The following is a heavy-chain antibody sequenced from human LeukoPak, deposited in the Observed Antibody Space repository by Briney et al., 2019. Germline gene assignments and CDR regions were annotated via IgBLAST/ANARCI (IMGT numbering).Heavy chain of an antibody. CDR2: ISGSGGST. D-gene: IGHD6-19*01. CDR1: GFTFSSYA. Sequence: GGSLRLSCAASGFTFSSYAMSWVRQAPGKGLEWVSAISGSGGSTYYADSVKGRFTISRDNSKNTLYLQMNSLRAEDTAVYYYAKDIRSSGWSKYFDNWGQGTLVTVSS. J-gene: IGHJ4*02. CDR3: AKDIRSSGWSKYFDN. V-gene: IGHV3-23*01.